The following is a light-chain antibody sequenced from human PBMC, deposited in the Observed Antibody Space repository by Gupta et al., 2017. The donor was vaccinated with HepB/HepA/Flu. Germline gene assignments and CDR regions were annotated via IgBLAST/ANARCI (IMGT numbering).Light chain of an antibody. CDR1: SLRSYY. Sequence: SSELTQDPAVSVALGQTVRITCQGDSLRSYYASWYQQKPGQAPVLVIYGKNNRPSGIPDRFSGSSSGSTASLTITGDQAEDEADYYCNSRDSSGNHLVFGGGTKLTVL. CDR3: NSRDSSGNHLV. CDR2: GKN. J-gene: IGLJ2*01. V-gene: IGLV3-19*01.